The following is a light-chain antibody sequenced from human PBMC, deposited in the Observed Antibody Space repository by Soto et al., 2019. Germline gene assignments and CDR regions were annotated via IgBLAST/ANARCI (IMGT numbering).Light chain of an antibody. CDR1: QSVNSH. CDR3: QQYNNWLWT. CDR2: GAS. V-gene: IGKV3-15*01. J-gene: IGKJ1*01. Sequence: EIVMTQSPATLSVSPGERATISCRASQSVNSHLAWYQQRPGQAPRLLIYGASTRATGVPARFSGSGYGTVFTLTLNSLQSEDFAVYYCQQYNNWLWTFGQGTKVDI.